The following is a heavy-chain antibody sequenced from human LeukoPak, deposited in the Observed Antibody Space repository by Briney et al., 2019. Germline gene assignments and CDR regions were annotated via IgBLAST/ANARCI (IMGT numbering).Heavy chain of an antibody. CDR2: ISGSGGST. J-gene: IGHJ4*02. CDR1: GFTFSSYG. CDR3: AKVYRGGYSYGPTDY. V-gene: IGHV3-23*01. D-gene: IGHD5-18*01. Sequence: GGSLRLSCAASGFTFSSYGMSWVRQAPGKGLEWVSAISGSGGSTYYADSVKGRFTISRGNSKNTLYLQMNSLRAEDTAVYYCAKVYRGGYSYGPTDYWGQGTLVTVSS.